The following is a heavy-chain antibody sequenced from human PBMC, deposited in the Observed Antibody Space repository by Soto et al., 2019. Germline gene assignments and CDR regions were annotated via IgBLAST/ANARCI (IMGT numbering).Heavy chain of an antibody. J-gene: IGHJ4*02. D-gene: IGHD1-26*01. CDR3: ARDGGSGSYYFDY. V-gene: IGHV4-31*03. CDR2: IYYSGST. CDR1: GGSISSGGYY. Sequence: PSETLSLTCTVSGGSISSGGYYWSWIRQHPGKGLEWIGYIYYSGSTYYNPSLKSRVTISVDTSKNQFSLKLSSVTAADTAVYYCARDGGSGSYYFDYWGQGTLVTVSS.